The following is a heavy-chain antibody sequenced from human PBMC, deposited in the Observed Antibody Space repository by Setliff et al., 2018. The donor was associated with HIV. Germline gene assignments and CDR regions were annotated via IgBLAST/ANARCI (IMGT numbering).Heavy chain of an antibody. CDR2: IYHSGST. Sequence: SETRSLTCTVSGYSISSGYYWGWIRQPPGKGLEGLGSIYHSGSTNYNPSLKSRVTISVDTSKNQFSLKLSSVTAADAAVYYGASRVYYYDSSGYLREEGFDPWGQGTLVTVSS. CDR1: GYSISSGYY. D-gene: IGHD3-22*01. V-gene: IGHV4-38-2*02. J-gene: IGHJ5*02. CDR3: ASRVYYYDSSGYLREEGFDP.